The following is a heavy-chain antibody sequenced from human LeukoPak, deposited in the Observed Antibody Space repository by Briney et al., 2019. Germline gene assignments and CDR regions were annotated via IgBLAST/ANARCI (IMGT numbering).Heavy chain of an antibody. D-gene: IGHD3-22*01. CDR3: ARDRPYDSSGYFYVFDC. J-gene: IGHJ4*02. Sequence: SETLSLTCTVSGGSLSSYYWSWIRQPAGKGLEWIGRIYTSGTINYNPSLKSRVTMSVDTSKNQFSLNLSSVTAADTAVYYCARDRPYDSSGYFYVFDCWGQGTLVTVSS. V-gene: IGHV4-4*07. CDR2: IYTSGTI. CDR1: GGSLSSYY.